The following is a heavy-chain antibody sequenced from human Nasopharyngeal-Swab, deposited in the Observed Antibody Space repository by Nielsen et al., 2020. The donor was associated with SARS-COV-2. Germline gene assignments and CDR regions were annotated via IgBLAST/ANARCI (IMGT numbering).Heavy chain of an antibody. CDR2: IYSGGST. CDR1: GFTVSSNY. CDR3: ANLAAAGGIDAFDI. D-gene: IGHD6-13*01. Sequence: ESLKISCAASGFTVSSNYMSWVRQAPGKGLEWVSVIYSGGSTYYADSVKGRFTISRGNSKNTLYLQMNSLRAEDTAVYYCANLAAAGGIDAFDIWGQGTMVTVSS. V-gene: IGHV3-53*01. J-gene: IGHJ3*02.